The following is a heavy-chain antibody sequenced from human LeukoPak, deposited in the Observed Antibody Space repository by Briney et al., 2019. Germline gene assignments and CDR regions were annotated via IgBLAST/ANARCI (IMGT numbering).Heavy chain of an antibody. V-gene: IGHV4-34*01. Sequence: SETLSLTCTVSGGSISSYYWSWIRQPPGKGLEWIGEINHSGSTNYNPSLKSRVTISVDTSKNQFSLKLSSVTAADTAVYYCASLPINKIIAAAGKGVYYYYMDVWGKGTTVTVSS. D-gene: IGHD6-13*01. J-gene: IGHJ6*03. CDR1: GGSISSYY. CDR3: ASLPINKIIAAAGKGVYYYYMDV. CDR2: INHSGST.